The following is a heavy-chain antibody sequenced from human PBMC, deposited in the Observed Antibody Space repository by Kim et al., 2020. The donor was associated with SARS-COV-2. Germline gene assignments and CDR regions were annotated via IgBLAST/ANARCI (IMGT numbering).Heavy chain of an antibody. CDR3: ARDGI. Sequence: IYYSGSTYYNPSLKSRVTISVDTSKNQFSLNLSSVTAADTAVYYCARDGIWGQGTMVTVS. J-gene: IGHJ3*02. CDR2: IYYSGST. V-gene: IGHV4-31*02.